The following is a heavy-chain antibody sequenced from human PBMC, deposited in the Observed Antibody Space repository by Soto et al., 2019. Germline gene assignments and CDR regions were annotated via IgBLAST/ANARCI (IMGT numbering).Heavy chain of an antibody. Sequence: PSETLSLTCTVSGGSISSGGYYWSWIRQHPGKGLEWIGYIYYSGSTYYNPSLKSRVTISVDTSKNQFSLKLSSVTAADTAVYYCARGVLPLIVEMATINPNPPYYFDYWGQGTLVTVSS. V-gene: IGHV4-31*03. CDR1: GGSISSGGYY. D-gene: IGHD5-12*01. J-gene: IGHJ4*02. CDR3: ARGVLPLIVEMATINPNPPYYFDY. CDR2: IYYSGST.